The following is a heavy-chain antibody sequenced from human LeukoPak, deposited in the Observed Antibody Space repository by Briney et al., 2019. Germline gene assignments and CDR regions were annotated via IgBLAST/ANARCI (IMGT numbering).Heavy chain of an antibody. CDR3: ARDKGSSGYYASYFDY. D-gene: IGHD3-22*01. CDR2: INHSGST. Sequence: SETLSLTCTVSGGSISSGSYYWSWIRQPPGKGLEWIGKINHSGSTNYNPSLKSRVTISVDTSKNQFSLKLNSVTAADTAVYSCARDKGSSGYYASYFDYWGQGTLVTVSS. V-gene: IGHV4-39*07. J-gene: IGHJ4*02. CDR1: GGSISSGSYY.